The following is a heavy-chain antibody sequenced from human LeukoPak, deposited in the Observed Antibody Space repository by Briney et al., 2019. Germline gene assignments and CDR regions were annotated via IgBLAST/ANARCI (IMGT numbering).Heavy chain of an antibody. Sequence: KASETLSLTCTVSGGSISSGSDYWSCIRQPAGKGLEWIGRIYTSGSTNYNPSLKSRVTISVDTSKNQFSLKLSSVTAADTAVYYCARAPTTVVTPWRVIDYWGQGTLVTVSS. CDR3: ARAPTTVVTPWRVIDY. D-gene: IGHD4-23*01. CDR1: GGSISSGSDY. V-gene: IGHV4-61*02. CDR2: IYTSGST. J-gene: IGHJ4*02.